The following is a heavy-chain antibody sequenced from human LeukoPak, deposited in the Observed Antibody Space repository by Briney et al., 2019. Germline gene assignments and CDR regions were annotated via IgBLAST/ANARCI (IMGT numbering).Heavy chain of an antibody. CDR3: ASDRRQQLVGPHYYYMDV. Sequence: SVKVSCKASGGTFSSYAISWVRQAPGQGLEWMGGIIPIFGTANYAQKFQGRVTITADESTSTAYMELSSLRSEDTAVYYCASDRRQQLVGPHYYYMDVWGKGTTVTVSS. J-gene: IGHJ6*03. D-gene: IGHD6-13*01. CDR1: GGTFSSYA. V-gene: IGHV1-69*13. CDR2: IIPIFGTA.